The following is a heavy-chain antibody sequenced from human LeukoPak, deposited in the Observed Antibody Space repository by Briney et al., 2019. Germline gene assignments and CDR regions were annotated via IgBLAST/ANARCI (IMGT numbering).Heavy chain of an antibody. J-gene: IGHJ4*02. CDR1: GGSISSYY. CDR3: AREGSSSWEDDY. Sequence: SETLSLTCTVSGGSISSYYWSWIRQPAGKGLEWIGRIYTSGSTNYNPSLKSRVTMSVDTSKNQCSLKLSSVTAADTAVYYCAREGSSSWEDDYWGQGTLVTVSS. CDR2: IYTSGST. V-gene: IGHV4-4*07. D-gene: IGHD6-13*01.